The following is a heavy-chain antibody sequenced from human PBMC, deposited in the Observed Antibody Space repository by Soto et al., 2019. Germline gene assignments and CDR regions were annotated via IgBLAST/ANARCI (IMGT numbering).Heavy chain of an antibody. CDR1: GGSISSGGYY. CDR3: ARRYGYYFDY. D-gene: IGHD3-9*01. Sequence: SETLSLTCTVSGGSISSGGYYWSWIRQHPGKGLEWIGYIYYSGSTNYNPSLKSRVTISVDTSKSQLSLKLSSVTAADTAVYYCARRYGYYFDYWGQGTLVTVSS. J-gene: IGHJ4*02. CDR2: IYYSGST. V-gene: IGHV4-61*08.